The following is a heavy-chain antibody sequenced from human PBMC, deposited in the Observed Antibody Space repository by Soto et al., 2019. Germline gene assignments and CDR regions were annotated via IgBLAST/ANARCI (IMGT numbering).Heavy chain of an antibody. CDR3: ARHGDGSWYFDY. D-gene: IGHD6-13*01. V-gene: IGHV4-61*08. CDR2: IYYSGST. J-gene: IGHJ4*02. CDR1: GGSISSGGYY. Sequence: TSETLSLTCTVSGGSISSGGYYWSWIRQHPGKGLEWIGYIYYSGSTNYNPSLKSRVTISVDTSKNQFSLKLSSVTAADTAVYYCARHGDGSWYFDYWGQGTLVTVSS.